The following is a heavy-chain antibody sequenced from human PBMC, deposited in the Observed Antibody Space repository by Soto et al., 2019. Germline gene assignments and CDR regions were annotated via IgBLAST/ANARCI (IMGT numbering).Heavy chain of an antibody. Sequence: QVQVVQSGAEVNKPGASVKVSCKASGYTFRAYSMNWARQAPGQRLEWMGWINGVNGNTEYSQTFQGRVTITRDTSASIAYMELSSLRPEDTAVYYCARGSNAGLDYWGQGTLVTVSS. D-gene: IGHD4-4*01. V-gene: IGHV1-3*01. CDR3: ARGSNAGLDY. J-gene: IGHJ4*02. CDR1: GYTFRAYS. CDR2: INGVNGNT.